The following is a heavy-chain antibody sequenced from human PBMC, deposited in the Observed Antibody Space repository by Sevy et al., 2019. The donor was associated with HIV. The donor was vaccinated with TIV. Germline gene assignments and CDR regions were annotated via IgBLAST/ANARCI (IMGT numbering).Heavy chain of an antibody. Sequence: GESLKISCAASGFTFSTYDIHWVRQAPGKGLEWVAAVIGYDGSNKYYADSVKGRFTISRDNSKNTLYLQMNSLRAGDTAVYYCARESGRDWYLDYWGQGTLVTVSS. CDR3: ARESGRDWYLDY. CDR1: GFTFSTYD. V-gene: IGHV3-33*01. D-gene: IGHD6-19*01. CDR2: IGYDGSNK. J-gene: IGHJ4*02.